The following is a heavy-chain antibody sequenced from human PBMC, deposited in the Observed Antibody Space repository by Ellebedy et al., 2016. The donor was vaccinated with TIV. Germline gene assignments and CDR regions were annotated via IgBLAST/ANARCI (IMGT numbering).Heavy chain of an antibody. D-gene: IGHD7-27*01. CDR2: IRSKANSYAT. CDR3: IVWGSRNFDY. V-gene: IGHV3-73*01. CDR1: GITFTGSA. J-gene: IGHJ4*02. Sequence: PGGSLRLSCAVSGITFTGSAIHWVRQASGKGLEWVGRIRSKANSYATAYVESVKGRFTISRDESKNTAYLQMNSLKTEDAAVYYCIVWGSRNFDYWGQGTLVTVSS.